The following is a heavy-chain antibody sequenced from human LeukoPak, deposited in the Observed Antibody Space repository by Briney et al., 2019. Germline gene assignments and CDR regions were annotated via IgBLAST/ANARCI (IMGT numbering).Heavy chain of an antibody. J-gene: IGHJ4*02. CDR3: ATGFPRFWDY. CDR1: GFTLSNAW. V-gene: IGHV3-74*01. D-gene: IGHD3-3*01. CDR2: INSDGTST. Sequence: GGSLRLSCAASGFTLSNAWMHWVRQAPGKGPVWVSRINSDGTSTSYANSVKGRFTISRDNAKNSLFLQVNSLRAEDTAVYYCATGFPRFWDYWGQGTLVTVSS.